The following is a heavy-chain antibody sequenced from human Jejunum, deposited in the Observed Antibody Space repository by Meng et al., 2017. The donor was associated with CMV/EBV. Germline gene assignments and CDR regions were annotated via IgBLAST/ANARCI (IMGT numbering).Heavy chain of an antibody. CDR1: SYS. Sequence: SYSWSWIRQPPGKGLEWIGYIYCSGSTNYNPSLKSRVTISVDTSKNQFSLKLSSVTAADTAVYYCASHLYYDSSGYYDLEEVFDYWGQGTLVTVSS. CDR2: IYCSGST. D-gene: IGHD3-22*01. CDR3: ASHLYYDSSGYYDLEEVFDY. J-gene: IGHJ4*02. V-gene: IGHV4-61*07.